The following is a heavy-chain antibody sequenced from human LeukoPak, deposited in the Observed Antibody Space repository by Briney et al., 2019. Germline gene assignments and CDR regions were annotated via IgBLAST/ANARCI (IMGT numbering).Heavy chain of an antibody. CDR2: INPNSGGT. Sequence: ASVKVSCKASGYTFTSYYMHWVRQAPGQGLEWMGIINPNSGGTNYAQKFQGRVTMTRDTSISTAYMDLNRLRSDDTAMYYCARDYYGGAGNFDYWGQGTLVTVSS. V-gene: IGHV1-2*02. J-gene: IGHJ4*02. CDR1: GYTFTSYY. CDR3: ARDYYGGAGNFDY. D-gene: IGHD3-22*01.